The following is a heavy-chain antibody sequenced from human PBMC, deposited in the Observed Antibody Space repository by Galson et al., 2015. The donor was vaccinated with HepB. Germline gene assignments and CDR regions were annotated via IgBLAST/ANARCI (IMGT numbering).Heavy chain of an antibody. Sequence: PALVKPTQTLTLTCTFSGFSLSTSGMCVSWIRQPPGKALEWLALIDWDDDKYYSTSLKTRLTISKDTSKNQVVLTMTNMDPVDTATYYCARIPEYYYDSSGYYYGMDVWGQGTTVTVSS. CDR3: ARIPEYYYDSSGYYYGMDV. J-gene: IGHJ6*02. D-gene: IGHD3-22*01. V-gene: IGHV2-70*01. CDR2: IDWDDDK. CDR1: GFSLSTSGMC.